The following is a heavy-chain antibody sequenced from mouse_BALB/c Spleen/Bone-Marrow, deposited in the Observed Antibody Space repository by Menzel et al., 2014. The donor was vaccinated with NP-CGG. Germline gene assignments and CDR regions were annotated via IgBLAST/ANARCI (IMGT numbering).Heavy chain of an antibody. Sequence: QVHVKQSGAELVMPGASVKMSCKASGYTFTDYWVHWVKQRPGQGLEWIGAIDTSDSYTSYNQKFKGKATLTVDESSSTAYMQLSSLTSEDPAVYYCARGDWDDAYWGQGTLVTVSA. CDR3: ARGDWDDAY. CDR1: GYTFTDYW. D-gene: IGHD4-1*01. CDR2: IDTSDSYT. J-gene: IGHJ3*01. V-gene: IGHV1-69*01.